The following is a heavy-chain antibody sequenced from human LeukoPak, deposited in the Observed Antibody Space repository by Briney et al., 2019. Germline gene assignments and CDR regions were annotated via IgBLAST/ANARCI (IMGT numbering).Heavy chain of an antibody. V-gene: IGHV4-61*02. D-gene: IGHD2-15*01. CDR3: AREMREVVVATTVYYYYMDV. Sequence: SSETLSLTCTVSGGSISSGSYYWSWIRQPAGKGLEWIGRIYTSGSTNYNPSLKSRVTISVDTSKNQFSLKLSSVTAADTAVYYCAREMREVVVATTVYYYYMDVWGKGTTVTVSS. CDR2: IYTSGST. CDR1: GGSISSGSYY. J-gene: IGHJ6*03.